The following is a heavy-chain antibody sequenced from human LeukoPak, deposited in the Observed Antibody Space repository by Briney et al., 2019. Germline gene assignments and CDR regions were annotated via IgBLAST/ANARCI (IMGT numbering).Heavy chain of an antibody. Sequence: ASVKVSCKASGYTFTGYYMHWVRQAPGQGLEWMGWINPNSGGTNYAQKLQGRVTMTTDTSTSTAYMELRSLRSDDTAVYYCARDLRQHPRDRGGNPEEWGQGTLVTVSS. J-gene: IGHJ4*02. V-gene: IGHV1-2*02. CDR2: INPNSGGT. CDR1: GYTFTGYY. D-gene: IGHD4-23*01. CDR3: ARDLRQHPRDRGGNPEE.